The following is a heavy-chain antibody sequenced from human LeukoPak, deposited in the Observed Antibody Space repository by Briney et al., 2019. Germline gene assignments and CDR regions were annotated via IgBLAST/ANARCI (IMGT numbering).Heavy chain of an antibody. J-gene: IGHJ4*02. V-gene: IGHV1-2*02. D-gene: IGHD3-22*01. CDR3: ARMDYYDSSGYSVPFDC. Sequence: ASVKVSCKASGYTFTGYYMHWVRQAPGQGLEWMGWIHPDSGGTNYAQKFQGRVTITADKSTSTAYMELSSLRSEDTAVYYCARMDYYDSSGYSVPFDCWGQGTLVTVSS. CDR2: IHPDSGGT. CDR1: GYTFTGYY.